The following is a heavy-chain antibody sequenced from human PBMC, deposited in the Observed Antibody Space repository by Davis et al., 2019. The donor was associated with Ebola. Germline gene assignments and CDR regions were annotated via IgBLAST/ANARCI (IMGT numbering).Heavy chain of an antibody. CDR2: IYSGGST. J-gene: IGHJ6*02. CDR3: ARDGGSFRGYGMDV. Sequence: GESLKISCAASGFTVSSNYMSWVRQAPGKGLEWVSVIYSGGSTYYADSVKGRFTISRDNSKNTLYLQMNSLRAEDTAVYYCARDGGSFRGYGMDVWGQGTTVTVSS. CDR1: GFTVSSNY. D-gene: IGHD1-26*01. V-gene: IGHV3-53*05.